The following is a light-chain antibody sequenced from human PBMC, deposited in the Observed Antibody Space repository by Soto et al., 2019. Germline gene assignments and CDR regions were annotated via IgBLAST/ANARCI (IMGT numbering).Light chain of an antibody. CDR2: EVN. Sequence: QSALTQPASVSGSPGQSITISCAGTGSDVGAYNLVSWYQQHPGKAPKIIICEVNTRPSGISNRFSGSKSGDTASLTISVLQAEDEAGYFCCSYPGTVAYVIGTGTKVTVL. J-gene: IGLJ1*01. CDR1: GSDVGAYNL. CDR3: CSYPGTVAYV. V-gene: IGLV2-23*02.